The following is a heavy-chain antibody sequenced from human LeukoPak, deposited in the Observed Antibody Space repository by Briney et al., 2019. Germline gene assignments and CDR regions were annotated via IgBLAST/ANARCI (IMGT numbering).Heavy chain of an antibody. Sequence: PSETLSLTCTVSGGSISSSNYNWAWIRQPPGKGLEWIGEINPGGSTNYNPSLKSRVTISVDTSKNQFSLKLSSVTAADTAVYYCARGKTRTSIAPLRSRLEYYFDCWGQGSLVTVSS. V-gene: IGHV4-39*07. J-gene: IGHJ4*02. CDR1: GGSISSSNYN. CDR2: INPGGST. CDR3: ARGKTRTSIAPLRSRLEYYFDC. D-gene: IGHD6-6*01.